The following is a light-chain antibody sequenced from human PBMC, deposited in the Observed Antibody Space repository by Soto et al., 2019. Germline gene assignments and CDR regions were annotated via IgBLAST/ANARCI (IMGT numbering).Light chain of an antibody. CDR2: DAS. CDR3: QQYNNWPRIT. CDR1: QRISRN. V-gene: IGKV3-15*01. J-gene: IGKJ5*01. Sequence: IVMTQSPATLSVSPWERATLSCRASQRISRNLAWYQQKPGQAPRLLIYDASTRATAIPARFSGSGSGTEFTLTISSLQSEDFAVYYCQQYNNWPRITFGQGTRLEIK.